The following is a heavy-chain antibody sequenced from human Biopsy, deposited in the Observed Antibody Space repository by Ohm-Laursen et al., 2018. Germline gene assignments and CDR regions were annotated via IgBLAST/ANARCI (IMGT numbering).Heavy chain of an antibody. CDR2: ISVYNGNT. V-gene: IGHV1-18*01. Sequence: ASVKVSCKVSGYTFGNYGISWARQAPGQGLERMGWISVYNGNTDYPHKFQGRVTLTTDTSTSTAYMELRSLTSDDTAIYYCARDVVGRGASFFDFWGQGTSVTVSS. CDR3: ARDVVGRGASFFDF. CDR1: GYTFGNYG. D-gene: IGHD1-26*01. J-gene: IGHJ4*02.